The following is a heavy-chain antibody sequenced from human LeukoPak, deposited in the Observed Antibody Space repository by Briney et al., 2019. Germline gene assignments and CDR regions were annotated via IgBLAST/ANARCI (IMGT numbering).Heavy chain of an antibody. CDR1: GGSISSGGYS. Sequence: PSETLSLTCAVSGGSISSGGYSWGWLRQPPGKGLEWIGYIYHSGSIYYNPSLKSRITISEDRSKNPLSLKLGSVAAADTAVYYCARARCYGGADFDYWGQGTLVTVSS. CDR3: ARARCYGGADFDY. V-gene: IGHV4-30-2*01. D-gene: IGHD2-15*01. J-gene: IGHJ4*02. CDR2: IYHSGSI.